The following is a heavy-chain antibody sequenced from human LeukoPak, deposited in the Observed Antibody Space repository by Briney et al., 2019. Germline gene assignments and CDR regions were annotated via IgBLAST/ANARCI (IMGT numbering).Heavy chain of an antibody. V-gene: IGHV3-21*01. CDR2: ISSSSSYI. D-gene: IGHD3-16*01. CDR1: GFTFSSYN. Sequence: GGSLRLSCAASGFTFSSYNMNWVRQAPGKGLEWVSSISSSSSYIYYADSVKGRFTISRDNAKNSLYLQMNSLRAEDTAVYYCARLRLGDPHFDYWGQGTLVTVSS. J-gene: IGHJ4*02. CDR3: ARLRLGDPHFDY.